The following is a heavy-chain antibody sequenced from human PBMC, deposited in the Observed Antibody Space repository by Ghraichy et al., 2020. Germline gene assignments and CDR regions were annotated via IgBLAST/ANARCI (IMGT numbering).Heavy chain of an antibody. CDR1: GFTFSTYG. CDR3: ARNGRASSSTSCCPPEYFQH. D-gene: IGHD2-2*01. J-gene: IGHJ1*01. CDR2: IWYDGSNK. Sequence: GESLNISCAASGFTFSTYGMHWVRQAPGKGLEWVAVIWYDGSNKYYADSVKGRFTISRDNSKNTLYLQMNSLRAEDTAMYYCARNGRASSSTSCCPPEYFQHWGQGTLVTVSS. V-gene: IGHV3-33*01.